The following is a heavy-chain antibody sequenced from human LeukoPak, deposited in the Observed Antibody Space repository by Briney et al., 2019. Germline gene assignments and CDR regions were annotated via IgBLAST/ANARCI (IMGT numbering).Heavy chain of an antibody. V-gene: IGHV4-31*03. CDR2: IYYSGST. CDR1: GGSISSGGYY. D-gene: IGHD1-26*01. Sequence: PSQTLSLTCTVSGGSISSGGYYWSWIRQHPGKGLEWIGYIYYSGSTYYNPSLKSRVTISVDTSKNQFSLKLSSVTAADTAVYYCARHGSDYYYYYMDVWGKGTTVTVSS. J-gene: IGHJ6*03. CDR3: ARHGSDYYYYYMDV.